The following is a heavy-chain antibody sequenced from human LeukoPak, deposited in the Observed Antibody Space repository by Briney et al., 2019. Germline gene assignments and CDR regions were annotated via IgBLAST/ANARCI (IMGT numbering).Heavy chain of an antibody. D-gene: IGHD7-27*01. CDR1: GFTFSSYT. Sequence: GGSLRLSCAASGFTFSSYTMTWVRQPPGKGLEWVSAIDGSGDNTYYADSVKGRFTISRDNSKNTLYLQMNSLRAEDTAVYYCAKEARNWGSRAFDIWGQGTMVTVSS. CDR3: AKEARNWGSRAFDI. CDR2: IDGSGDNT. J-gene: IGHJ3*02. V-gene: IGHV3-23*01.